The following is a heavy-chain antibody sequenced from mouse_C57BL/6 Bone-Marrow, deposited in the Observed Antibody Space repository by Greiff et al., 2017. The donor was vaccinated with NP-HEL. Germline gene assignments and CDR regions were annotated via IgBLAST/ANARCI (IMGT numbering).Heavy chain of an antibody. Sequence: DVMLVESGGGLVQPGASLKLSCESYEYAFPSHDMSWVRQTPEKRLELVAAINSDGGSTYYPDTMERRFIITRDNTNNTPYLQMSSLRSEDTALYYCARHEVTTRAMDYWGRGTSVTVSS. J-gene: IGHJ4*01. CDR1: EYAFPSHD. V-gene: IGHV5-2*01. CDR2: INSDGGST. CDR3: ARHEVTTRAMDY. D-gene: IGHD2-1*01.